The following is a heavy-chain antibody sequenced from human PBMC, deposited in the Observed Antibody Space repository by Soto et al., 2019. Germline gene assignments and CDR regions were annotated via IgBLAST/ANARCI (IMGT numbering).Heavy chain of an antibody. CDR1: GGSFSGYY. CDR3: ARGITIFGVVTPPYYYYYGMDV. D-gene: IGHD3-3*01. CDR2: INHSGST. Sequence: SETLSLTCAVYGGSFSGYYWSWIRQPPGKGLEWIGAINHSGSTNYNPSLKSRVTISVDTSKNQFSLKLSSVTAADTAVYYCARGITIFGVVTPPYYYYYGMDVWGQGTTVTVSS. J-gene: IGHJ6*02. V-gene: IGHV4-34*01.